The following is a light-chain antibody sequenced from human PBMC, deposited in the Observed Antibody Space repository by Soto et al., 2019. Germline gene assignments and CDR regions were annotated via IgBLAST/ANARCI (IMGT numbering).Light chain of an antibody. Sequence: EIVLTQSPGTLSLSPGERATLSCRASQSVSSSYLAWYQQKPGQAPRLLIYGASSRATGIPDRFSGSGSGTDFTLTISRLEPEDFAVYYCQQFGSSPLTFGLGTK. CDR2: GAS. J-gene: IGKJ1*01. CDR3: QQFGSSPLT. V-gene: IGKV3-20*01. CDR1: QSVSSSY.